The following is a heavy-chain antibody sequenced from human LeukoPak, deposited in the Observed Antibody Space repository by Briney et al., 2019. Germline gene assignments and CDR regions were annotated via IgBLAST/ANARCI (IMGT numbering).Heavy chain of an antibody. CDR2: ISSRSSYT. J-gene: IGHJ4*02. CDR3: ARDEIGDYGFDY. Sequence: TGGSLRLSCAASGFTFSNYNMNWVRQAPGKGLEWVSSISSRSSYTYYGDSVKGRFTISRDNAKNSLYLQMNSLRAEDTAVYSCARDEIGDYGFDYWGQGALVTVSS. D-gene: IGHD4-17*01. CDR1: GFTFSNYN. V-gene: IGHV3-21*01.